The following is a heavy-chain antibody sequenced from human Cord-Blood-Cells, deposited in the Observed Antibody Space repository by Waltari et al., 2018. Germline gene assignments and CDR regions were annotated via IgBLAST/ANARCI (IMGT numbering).Heavy chain of an antibody. J-gene: IGHJ5*02. CDR2: IYYSGST. V-gene: IGHV4-39*01. CDR1: GGSISSSSYY. Sequence: QLQLQESGPGLVKPSETLSLTCTVSGGSISSSSYYWGWIRQPPGKGLEWIGSIYYSGSTYYNPSLKSRVTISVDTSKNQFSLKLSSVTAADTAVYYCARRREYSSSWYNWFDPWGQGTLVTVSS. D-gene: IGHD6-13*01. CDR3: ARRREYSSSWYNWFDP.